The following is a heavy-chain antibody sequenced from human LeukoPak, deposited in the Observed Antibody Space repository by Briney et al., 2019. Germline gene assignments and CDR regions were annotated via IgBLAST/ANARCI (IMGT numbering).Heavy chain of an antibody. CDR1: GYTFTGYY. V-gene: IGHV1-2*02. Sequence: GASVKVSCKASGYTFTGYYMHWVRQAPGQGLEWMGWINPNSGGTNYAQKFQGRVTMTRDTSISTAYMELSRLRSDDTAVYYCARDFRQQLRYYYYYMDVWGKGTTVTVSS. J-gene: IGHJ6*03. CDR3: ARDFRQQLRYYYYYMDV. D-gene: IGHD6-13*01. CDR2: INPNSGGT.